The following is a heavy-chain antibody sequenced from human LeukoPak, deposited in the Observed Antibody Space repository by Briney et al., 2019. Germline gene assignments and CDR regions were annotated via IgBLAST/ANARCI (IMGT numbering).Heavy chain of an antibody. CDR3: ARMPGIDGRDP. Sequence: ASVKVSCKISGDSFTGYFIHWVRQAPGQGPEWLGWINPTSGSTNSAQKFHGRVTLTRDKSINTAYMELSGLKSDDTAVYYCARMPGIDGRDPWGQGTLVTVSS. J-gene: IGHJ5*02. V-gene: IGHV1-2*02. CDR1: GDSFTGYF. D-gene: IGHD1-14*01. CDR2: INPTSGST.